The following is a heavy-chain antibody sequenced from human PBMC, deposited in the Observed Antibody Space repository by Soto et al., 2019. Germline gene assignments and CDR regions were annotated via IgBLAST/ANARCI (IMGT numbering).Heavy chain of an antibody. CDR1: GGSFSGYY. CDR2: INHSGST. Sequence: PSETLSLTCAVYGGSFSGYYWSWIRQPPGKGLEWIGEINHSGSTNYNPSLKSRVTIPVDTSKNQFSLKLSSVTAADTAVYYCARLGYYGSGSYYTNNWFDPWGQGTLVTVSS. CDR3: ARLGYYGSGSYYTNNWFDP. D-gene: IGHD3-10*01. J-gene: IGHJ5*02. V-gene: IGHV4-34*01.